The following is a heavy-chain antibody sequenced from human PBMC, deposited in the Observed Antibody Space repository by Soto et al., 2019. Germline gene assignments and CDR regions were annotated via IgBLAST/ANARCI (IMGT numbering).Heavy chain of an antibody. CDR3: ARVPVAVAATEDYYGLDV. CDR2: INTDGLS. J-gene: IGHJ6*02. CDR1: GVSITSYY. Sequence: SETLSLNCSVSGVSITSYYWSWIRQSAGGGLEWMGRINTDGLSTYSPSFKSRLTMSLDTSKNQVSLRLISVTAADTAVYFCARVPVAVAATEDYYGLDVWGQGTTVTVSS. V-gene: IGHV4-4*07. D-gene: IGHD2-15*01.